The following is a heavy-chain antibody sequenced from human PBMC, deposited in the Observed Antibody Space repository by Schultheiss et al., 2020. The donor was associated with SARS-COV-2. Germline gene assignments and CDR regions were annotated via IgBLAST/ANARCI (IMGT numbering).Heavy chain of an antibody. CDR3: ARVRYYYDSSGYDY. V-gene: IGHV4-4*02. D-gene: IGHD3-22*01. CDR1: GGSISSSNW. Sequence: GSLRLSCAVSGGSISSSNWWSWVRQPPGKGLEWIGEIYHSGSTNYNPSLKSRVTISVDKSKNQFSLKLSSVTAADTAVYYCARVRYYYDSSGYDYWGQGTLVTVSS. J-gene: IGHJ4*02. CDR2: IYHSGST.